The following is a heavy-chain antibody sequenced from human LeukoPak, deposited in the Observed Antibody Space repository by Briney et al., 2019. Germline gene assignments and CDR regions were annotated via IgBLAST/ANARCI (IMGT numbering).Heavy chain of an antibody. CDR1: GFTFSSYA. V-gene: IGHV3-64*01. J-gene: IGHJ3*02. CDR2: ISSNGGST. Sequence: GGSLRLSCAASGFTFSSYAMHWVRQAPGRGLEYVSAISSNGGSTYYANSVKGRFTISRDNSKNTLYLQMGSLRAEDMAVYYCARESYYDSSGFDDAFDIWGQGTMVTVSS. D-gene: IGHD3-22*01. CDR3: ARESYYDSSGFDDAFDI.